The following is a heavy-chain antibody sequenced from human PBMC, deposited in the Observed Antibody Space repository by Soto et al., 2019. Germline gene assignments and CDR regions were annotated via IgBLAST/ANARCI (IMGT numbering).Heavy chain of an antibody. V-gene: IGHV3-30-3*01. CDR2: ISYDGSNK. Sequence: GGSLRLSCAASGFTFSSYAMHWVRQAPGKGLEWVAVISYDGSNKYYADSVKGRFTISRDNSKNTLYLQMNSLRAEDTAVYYCARDTVDTAMRYYFDYWGQGTLVTVSS. CDR1: GFTFSSYA. J-gene: IGHJ4*02. D-gene: IGHD5-18*01. CDR3: ARDTVDTAMRYYFDY.